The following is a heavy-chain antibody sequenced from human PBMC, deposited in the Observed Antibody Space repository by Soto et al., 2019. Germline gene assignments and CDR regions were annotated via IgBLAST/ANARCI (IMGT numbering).Heavy chain of an antibody. CDR1: GFTFSSYA. D-gene: IGHD6-6*01. Sequence: PGGSLRLSCAASGFTFSSYAMHWGRQAPGKGLEWVAVISYDGSNKYYADSVKGRFTISRDNSKNTLYLQMNSLRAEDTAVYYCAKSSSSAFFFDYWGQGTLVTVSS. J-gene: IGHJ4*02. CDR2: ISYDGSNK. V-gene: IGHV3-30-3*02. CDR3: AKSSSSAFFFDY.